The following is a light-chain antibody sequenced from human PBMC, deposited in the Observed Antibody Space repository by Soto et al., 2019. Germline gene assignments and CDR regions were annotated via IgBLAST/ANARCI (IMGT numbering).Light chain of an antibody. J-gene: IGKJ3*01. CDR1: QSVFYSSNNKNY. CDR2: WAS. Sequence: DIVMTQSPDSLTVSLGERATINCKSSQSVFYSSNNKNYLAWYQQKPGQPPKLLIYWASTRDSGVPDRFSGSGSGTDFTLTISSQQAEDVAVYYCQQYYVTPLTFGPGTKVDIK. CDR3: QQYYVTPLT. V-gene: IGKV4-1*01.